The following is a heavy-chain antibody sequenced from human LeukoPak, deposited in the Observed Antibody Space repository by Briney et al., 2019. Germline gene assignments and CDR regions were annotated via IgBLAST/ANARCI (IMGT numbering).Heavy chain of an antibody. D-gene: IGHD6-13*01. J-gene: IGHJ6*02. Sequence: PGGSLRLSCAASGFTFSSYVVSWVRQAPGKGLEWVSGISGSGGSTNYTDSVKGRFTISRDNSKNTLYLQMNSLRAEDTAVYYCANSGYSSSWSNYYYDMDVWGQGTTVTVSS. CDR3: ANSGYSSSWSNYYYDMDV. CDR2: ISGSGGST. CDR1: GFTFSSYV. V-gene: IGHV3-23*01.